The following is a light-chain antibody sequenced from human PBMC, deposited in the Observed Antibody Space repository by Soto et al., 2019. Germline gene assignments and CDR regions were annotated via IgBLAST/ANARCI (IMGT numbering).Light chain of an antibody. CDR1: QSVRNW. Sequence: DIQMTQSPSTLSASIGDRVTITCRASQSVRNWLAWYQHKPGKAPKLLIYKASHVEGGVPSRFSGSGSGTDFTLTISGLQPDDFATYYCQQYDTSWTFGQGTKVEIK. V-gene: IGKV1-5*03. CDR2: KAS. J-gene: IGKJ1*01. CDR3: QQYDTSWT.